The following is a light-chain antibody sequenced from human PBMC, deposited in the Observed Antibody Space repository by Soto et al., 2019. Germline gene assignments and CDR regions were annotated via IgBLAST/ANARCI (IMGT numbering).Light chain of an antibody. CDR1: SSDVGAYNY. CDR2: DVS. Sequence: QSALTQPASVSGSPGLSITISCTGTSSDVGAYNYVSWYQQHPGKAPKLMIYDVSNRPSGISNRFSGSKSGNTASLTISGLQAEDEADYYCSSYTRSSTHVVFGGGTKLTVL. V-gene: IGLV2-14*01. J-gene: IGLJ2*01. CDR3: SSYTRSSTHVV.